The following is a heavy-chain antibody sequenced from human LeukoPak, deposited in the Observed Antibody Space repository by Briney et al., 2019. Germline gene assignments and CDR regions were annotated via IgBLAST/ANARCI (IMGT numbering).Heavy chain of an antibody. D-gene: IGHD2/OR15-2a*01. CDR1: GFSFSSNT. J-gene: IGHJ4*02. CDR3: ARDEDTSALSEY. Sequence: GGSLRLSCAGSGFSFSSNTMSWVRQALGRGLEWVSAISNNGGRTDYADSVKGRFTISRDNSKSTLYLHMDSLRAEDTAVYYCARDEDTSALSEYWGQGTLVTDSS. V-gene: IGHV3-23*01. CDR2: ISNNGGRT.